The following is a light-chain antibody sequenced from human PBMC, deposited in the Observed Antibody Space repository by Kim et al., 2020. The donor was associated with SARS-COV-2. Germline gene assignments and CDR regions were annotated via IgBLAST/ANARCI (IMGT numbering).Light chain of an antibody. Sequence: DIQMTQSPSSQSASVGDRVTITCQASQDVSKYLNWYQQKPGRAPKLLIYDASNLETGVPSRFSGRGSGTDFTFTISSLQPEDIATYYCQQYSYLPYTFGQGTKLEIK. CDR1: QDVSKY. CDR2: DAS. CDR3: QQYSYLPYT. J-gene: IGKJ2*01. V-gene: IGKV1-33*01.